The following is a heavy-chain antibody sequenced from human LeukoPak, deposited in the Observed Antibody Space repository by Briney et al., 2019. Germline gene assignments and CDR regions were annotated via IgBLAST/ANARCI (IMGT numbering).Heavy chain of an antibody. CDR1: GGSISSGDYY. CDR3: ARAMITFGGVIEGFDY. Sequence: SETLSLTCTVSGGSISSGDYYWSWIRQPPGKGLEWIGYIYYSGSTYYNPSLKSRVTISVDTSKNQFSLKLSSVTAADTAVYYCARAMITFGGVIEGFDYWGQGTLVTVSS. D-gene: IGHD3-16*02. V-gene: IGHV4-30-4*02. CDR2: IYYSGST. J-gene: IGHJ4*02.